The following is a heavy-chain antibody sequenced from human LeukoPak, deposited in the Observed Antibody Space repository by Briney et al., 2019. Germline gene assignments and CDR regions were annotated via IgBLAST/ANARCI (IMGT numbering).Heavy chain of an antibody. V-gene: IGHV3-21*01. CDR2: ISSSSSHI. CDR3: ARARDYEKVFDY. CDR1: GFTFSSYS. D-gene: IGHD4-17*01. J-gene: IGHJ4*02. Sequence: GGSLRLSCAASGFTFSSYSMNWVRQAPGKGLEWVSSISSSSSHIYYADSVKGRFTISRDNAKNSLYLQMNSLRAEDTAVYYCARARDYEKVFDYWGQGTLVTVSS.